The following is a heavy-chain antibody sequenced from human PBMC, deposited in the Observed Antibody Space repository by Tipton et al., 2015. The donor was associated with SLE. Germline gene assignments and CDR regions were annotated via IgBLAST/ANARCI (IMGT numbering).Heavy chain of an antibody. CDR3: ARTLGYKYFFDH. D-gene: IGHD1-14*01. Sequence: TLSLTCAVSDYSISSDYSWGCIRQPPGKGLEWIGTISHSGSTYYNPSLKSRVTISLDTSKNQFSLKLSSVTAADTAVYYCARTLGYKYFFDHWGQGTLVTVSS. CDR1: DYSISSDYS. V-gene: IGHV4-38-2*01. J-gene: IGHJ4*02. CDR2: ISHSGST.